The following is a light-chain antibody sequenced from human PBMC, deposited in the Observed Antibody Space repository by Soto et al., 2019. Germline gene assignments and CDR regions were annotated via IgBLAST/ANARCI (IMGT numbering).Light chain of an antibody. CDR2: DVT. J-gene: IGLJ1*01. V-gene: IGLV2-11*01. Sequence: QSVLTQPRSVSGSPGQSVTISCTGTSSDVGGHYYISWYQHHPGKAPKLMIYDVTKRPSGVPDRFSGSKSGITASLTISGLQAEDEADYYCCSYAGTYTFYVFGSGTKVTVL. CDR3: CSYAGTYTFYV. CDR1: SSDVGGHYY.